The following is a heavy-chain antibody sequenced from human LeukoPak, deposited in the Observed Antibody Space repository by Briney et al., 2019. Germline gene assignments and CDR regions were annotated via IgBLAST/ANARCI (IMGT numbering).Heavy chain of an antibody. V-gene: IGHV3-74*01. D-gene: IGHD3-10*01. CDR2: INSDESST. CDR3: ARVNNYFGSGTHYYSGMAV. CDR1: GFTFSSHL. Sequence: GSLRLSWATPGFTFSSHLMHWVRQVPGKGLVWVSRINSDESSTNYAASVKGRFTISRDNAKSTLYLQMNSLRAEDTAVYYCARVNNYFGSGTHYYSGMAVWGQGTTVTVSS. J-gene: IGHJ6*02.